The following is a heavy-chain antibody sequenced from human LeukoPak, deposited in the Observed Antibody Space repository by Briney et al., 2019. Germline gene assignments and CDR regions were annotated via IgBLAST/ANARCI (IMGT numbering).Heavy chain of an antibody. V-gene: IGHV4-59*01. Sequence: SETLSLTCTVSGGSISSYYWSWIRQPPGQGLERDGYIYYSGSTNYNPSLKSRVTISVDTSKNQFSLKLSSVTAADTAVYYCARAAVTMPNRYGMDVWGQGTTVTVSS. D-gene: IGHD3-10*01. J-gene: IGHJ6*02. CDR2: IYYSGST. CDR1: GGSISSYY. CDR3: ARAAVTMPNRYGMDV.